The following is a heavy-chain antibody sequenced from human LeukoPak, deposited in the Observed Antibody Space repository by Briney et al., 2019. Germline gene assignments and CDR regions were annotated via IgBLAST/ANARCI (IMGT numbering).Heavy chain of an antibody. CDR2: IYSGGST. D-gene: IGHD3-3*01. Sequence: PGGSLRLSCAASGFTVSSNYMSWVRQAPGKGLEWVSVIYSGGSTYYADSVKGRFTISRDNSKNTLYLQVNSLRAEDTAVYYCARNRRKRVLGVTIFGVVFYGMDVWGQGTTVTVSS. CDR3: ARNRRKRVLGVTIFGVVFYGMDV. CDR1: GFTVSSNY. J-gene: IGHJ6*02. V-gene: IGHV3-53*01.